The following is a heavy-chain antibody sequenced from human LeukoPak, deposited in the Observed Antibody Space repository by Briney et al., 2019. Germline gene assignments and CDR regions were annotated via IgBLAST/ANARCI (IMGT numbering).Heavy chain of an antibody. CDR3: ARRGDV. CDR1: GGSISSGSYY. Sequence: SETLSLTCTVSGGSISSGSYYWSWIRQPAGKGLEWMGRIYTSGSTDYNPSLKSRVTISVDTSKNQFSLRLSSVTAADTAIYYCARRGDVWGQGTMVTVSS. J-gene: IGHJ3*01. CDR2: IYTSGST. V-gene: IGHV4-61*02.